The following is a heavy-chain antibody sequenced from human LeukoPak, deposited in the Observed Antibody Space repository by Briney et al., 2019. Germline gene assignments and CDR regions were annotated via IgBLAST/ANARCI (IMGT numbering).Heavy chain of an antibody. J-gene: IGHJ4*02. CDR1: GFTVSSNC. CDR3: AGDYDSSGYQDY. D-gene: IGHD3-22*01. CDR2: ISGSGGST. V-gene: IGHV3-23*01. Sequence: GGSLRLSCAASGFTVSSNCMSWVRQAPGKGLEWVSAISGSGGSTYYADSVKGRFTISRDNSKNTLYLQMNSLRAEDTAVYYCAGDYDSSGYQDYWGQGTLVTVSS.